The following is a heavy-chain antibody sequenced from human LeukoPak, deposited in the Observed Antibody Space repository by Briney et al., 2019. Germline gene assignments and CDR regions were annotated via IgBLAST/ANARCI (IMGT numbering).Heavy chain of an antibody. J-gene: IGHJ3*02. CDR1: GGTFRSYA. D-gene: IGHD3-22*01. Sequence: SVKVSCEASGGTFRSYAISWVRQAPGQGLEWMGGISPLFGTANYAQKFQGRVTIIADKSTNTVYMELSSLRSEDTAVYYCARVKSYYYDTSDKDAFDIWGQGTMVTVSS. V-gene: IGHV1-69*06. CDR2: ISPLFGTA. CDR3: ARVKSYYYDTSDKDAFDI.